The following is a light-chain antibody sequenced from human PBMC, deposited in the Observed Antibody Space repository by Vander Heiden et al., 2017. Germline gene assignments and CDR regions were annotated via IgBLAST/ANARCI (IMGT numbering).Light chain of an antibody. V-gene: IGKV3-20*01. J-gene: IGKJ1*01. CDR3: QQDGSSPGT. Sequence: EIVLTQSPGTLSLSPGERATLSCRASQSVSSSYLAWYQQKPGQAPRLLIYCASSRATGIPDRFSGSGSGTDFTLTISRLEPEDFAVYYCQQDGSSPGTFGQGTKVEIK. CDR2: CAS. CDR1: QSVSSSY.